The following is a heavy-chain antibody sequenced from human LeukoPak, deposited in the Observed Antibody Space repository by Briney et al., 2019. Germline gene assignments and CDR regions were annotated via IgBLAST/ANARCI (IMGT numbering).Heavy chain of an antibody. Sequence: GGSLRLSCTASGFTFGDYAMSWVRQAPGKGLEWVSVIYSGGSTYYADSVKGRFTISRDNSKNTLYLQMNSLRAEDTAVYYCARDKYCGGDCLDYWGQGTLVTVSS. CDR1: GFTFGDYA. CDR3: ARDKYCGGDCLDY. CDR2: IYSGGST. J-gene: IGHJ4*02. D-gene: IGHD2-21*01. V-gene: IGHV3-66*02.